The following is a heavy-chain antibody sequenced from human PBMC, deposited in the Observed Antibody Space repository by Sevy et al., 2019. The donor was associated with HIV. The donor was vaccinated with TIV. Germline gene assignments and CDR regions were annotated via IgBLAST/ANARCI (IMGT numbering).Heavy chain of an antibody. CDR3: STWYGGSFDX. D-gene: IGHD3-10*01. J-gene: IGHJ2*01. CDR1: GFTFSGSA. V-gene: IGHV3-73*01. Sequence: GGSLRLSCAASGFTFSGSAMHWVRQASGKGLEWVGHIKNKANTYATAYAASVKGRFTISRDDSKSTAYLQMNNLKTEDTAVYYCSTWYGGSFDXWGRGTLVTVSS. CDR2: IKNKANTYAT.